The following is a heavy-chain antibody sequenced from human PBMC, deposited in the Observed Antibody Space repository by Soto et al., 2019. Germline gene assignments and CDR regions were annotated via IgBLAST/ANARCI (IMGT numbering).Heavy chain of an antibody. V-gene: IGHV1-18*01. CDR1: GFTFTDYR. Sequence: QVQLVQSGGEVKKPGASVKVSCQASGFTFTDYRISWVRQAPVQRLEWMGWISAYSGHTNYAQHLQGRVSMTTDTPTSTAYRELRSLTSNDTAVYDCARHFDWELVALGLSFQGMDVWGRGTSITVSS. J-gene: IGHJ6*02. CDR2: ISAYSGHT. CDR3: ARHFDWELVALGLSFQGMDV. D-gene: IGHD1-26*01.